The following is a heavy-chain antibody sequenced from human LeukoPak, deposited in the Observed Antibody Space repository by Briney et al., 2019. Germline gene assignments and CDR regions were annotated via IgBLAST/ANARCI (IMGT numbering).Heavy chain of an antibody. CDR3: ARGGYYDSGGYSANVPFDY. Sequence: GGSLRLSCAASGFTFSSYGMHWVRQAPGKGLEWVPFLRYDGSNKYYADSVKGRFTISRDNSKNTLYLQMNSLRAEDTAVYYCARGGYYDSGGYSANVPFDYWGQGTLVTVSS. V-gene: IGHV3-30*02. CDR1: GFTFSSYG. D-gene: IGHD3-22*01. J-gene: IGHJ4*02. CDR2: LRYDGSNK.